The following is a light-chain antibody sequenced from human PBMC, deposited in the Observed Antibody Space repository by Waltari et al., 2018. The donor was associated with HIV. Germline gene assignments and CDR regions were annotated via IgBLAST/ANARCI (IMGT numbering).Light chain of an antibody. CDR1: RPNTGSPYE. CDR3: QSYDSDLSSPV. Sequence: QSVLTQPPSVSGAPGQRVTIFCPGTRPNTGSPYEVHWIPQHPGSAPKPLNTRDSRPSGVPERFSGSRSGTSASLAITALRTEDEGTYYCQSYDSDLSSPVFGGGTELTVL. J-gene: IGLJ3*02. CDR2: TRD. V-gene: IGLV1-40*01.